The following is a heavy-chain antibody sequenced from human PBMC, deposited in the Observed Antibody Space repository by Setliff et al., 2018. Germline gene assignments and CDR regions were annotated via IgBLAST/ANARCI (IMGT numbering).Heavy chain of an antibody. CDR2: IQKSGST. CDR1: GVSISSYY. J-gene: IGHJ6*02. Sequence: SETLSLTCNVSGVSISSYYWSWIRQPPGKGLESIGYIQKSGSTNYDPSLMSRVSISVDTSKNQFSLKLRSVTAADTAVYYCARLSWNGLRYYGLDVWGQGTTVTVS. V-gene: IGHV4-59*01. CDR3: ARLSWNGLRYYGLDV. D-gene: IGHD3-3*01.